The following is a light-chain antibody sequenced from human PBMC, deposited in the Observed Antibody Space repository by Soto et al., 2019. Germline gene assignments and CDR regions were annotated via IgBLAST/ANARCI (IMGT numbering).Light chain of an antibody. Sequence: EIVMTQSPATLSVSPGEKATLSCRASQSLSTNVAWYQQKPGQAPRLLIYGASTRATGIPARFSGSGSGTEFTLTISSLQSEDFAVYYCQQYNNWPPWTFGQGTKVEIK. CDR2: GAS. V-gene: IGKV3-15*01. CDR3: QQYNNWPPWT. CDR1: QSLSTN. J-gene: IGKJ1*01.